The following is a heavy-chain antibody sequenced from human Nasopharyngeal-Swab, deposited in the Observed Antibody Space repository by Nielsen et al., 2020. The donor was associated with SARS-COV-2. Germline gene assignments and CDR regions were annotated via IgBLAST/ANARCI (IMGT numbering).Heavy chain of an antibody. J-gene: IGHJ4*02. CDR2: IDPTDSDT. Sequence: GESLKISCTGSGYSFTTSWIGWVRQMPGKGLEWMGIIDPTDSDTRYSPSFQGQVTISADKSISTAYLQWSSLKASDTAMYYCARGADGYSSYFDFWGQGTLVTVSS. V-gene: IGHV5-51*01. D-gene: IGHD5-24*01. CDR1: GYSFTTSW. CDR3: ARGADGYSSYFDF.